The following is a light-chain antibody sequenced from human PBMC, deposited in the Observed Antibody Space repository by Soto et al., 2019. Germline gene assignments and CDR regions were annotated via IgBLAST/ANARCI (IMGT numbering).Light chain of an antibody. J-gene: IGKJ2*01. V-gene: IGKV3-20*01. Sequence: EIVLTQSPGTLSLSPGERATLSCRASQSVSSNHLAWYQQKPGQAPRLLIYAASSRATGIPDRFSGSGSGTDFTLTITRLEPEDFAVYYCQHYDSSPLYTFGQGTKLEIK. CDR1: QSVSSNH. CDR3: QHYDSSPLYT. CDR2: AAS.